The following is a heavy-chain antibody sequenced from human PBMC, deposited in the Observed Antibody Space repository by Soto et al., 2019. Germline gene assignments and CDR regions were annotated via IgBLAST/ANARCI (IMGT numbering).Heavy chain of an antibody. CDR3: VRVVSCFDY. CDR1: GFTFSTYW. CDR2: IKQDGSEK. V-gene: IGHV3-7*01. D-gene: IGHD1-1*01. Sequence: EVQLVESGGGLVQPGGSLRLSCAASGFTFSTYWMSWVRQAPGKGLEWVADIKQDGSEKYYVDSVKGRFTISRDNVKNSLYLQMNSLRGEDTAVYYCVRVVSCFDYWGQGTLVTVSS. J-gene: IGHJ4*02.